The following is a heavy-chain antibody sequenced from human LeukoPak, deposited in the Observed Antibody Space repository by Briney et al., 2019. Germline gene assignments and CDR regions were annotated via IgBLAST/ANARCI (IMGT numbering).Heavy chain of an antibody. D-gene: IGHD6-19*01. Sequence: ASVKVSCKASGYSFVGYGITWVRQAPGQGLEWMGWFNPENGNTNYAQKVQGRVTMTADTSTSTSYMELRSLRSDDTAVYYCARGGGGQWLINWGQGTLVTVSS. V-gene: IGHV1-18*01. CDR2: FNPENGNT. CDR3: ARGGGGQWLIN. J-gene: IGHJ4*02. CDR1: GYSFVGYG.